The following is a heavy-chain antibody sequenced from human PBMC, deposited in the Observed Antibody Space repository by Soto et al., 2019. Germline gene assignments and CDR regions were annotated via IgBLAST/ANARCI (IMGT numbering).Heavy chain of an antibody. Sequence: EVQLEESGGGLVKPGGSLRLSCAASGFTFSSYSMNWVRQAPGKGLEWVSSISTTGTYIYSADSLKGRFTISRDNAKNSLFLQMNSLRAEDTAVYSCASGYANRYYFDYWGQGTLVTVSS. D-gene: IGHD5-18*01. CDR1: GFTFSSYS. J-gene: IGHJ4*02. V-gene: IGHV3-21*06. CDR2: ISTTGTYI. CDR3: ASGYANRYYFDY.